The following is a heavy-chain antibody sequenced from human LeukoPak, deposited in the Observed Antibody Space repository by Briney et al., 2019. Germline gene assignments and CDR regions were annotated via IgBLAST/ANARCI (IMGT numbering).Heavy chain of an antibody. V-gene: IGHV5-51*01. CDR1: GYSFPSYW. J-gene: IGHJ6*02. CDR2: IYPGDSDT. CDR3: ARHEFLQSGYYYGMDV. Sequence: GESLKISCKGYGYSFPSYWIGWVRQIPGKGLEWMGIIYPGDSDTRYSPSFQGQVTISADKSISTAYLQWSSLKASDTAMYYCARHEFLQSGYYYGMDVWGQGTTVTVSS. D-gene: IGHD5-24*01.